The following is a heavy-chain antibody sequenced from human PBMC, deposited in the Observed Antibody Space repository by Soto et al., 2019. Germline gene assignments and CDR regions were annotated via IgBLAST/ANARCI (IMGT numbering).Heavy chain of an antibody. Sequence: QVQLVQSGAEVKKPGSSVKVSCKASGGTFSSYAISWVRQAPGQGLEWMGGIIPTFGTANYAQKFQGRVTITADESTSTAYMELSSLRSEDTAVYYCAREKYNWNYGNYYYYGMDVWGQGTTVTVSS. CDR3: AREKYNWNYGNYYYYGMDV. J-gene: IGHJ6*02. CDR1: GGTFSSYA. D-gene: IGHD1-7*01. V-gene: IGHV1-69*01. CDR2: IIPTFGTA.